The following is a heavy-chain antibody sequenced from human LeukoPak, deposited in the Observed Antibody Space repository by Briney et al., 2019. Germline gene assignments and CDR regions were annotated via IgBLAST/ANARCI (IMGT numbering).Heavy chain of an antibody. J-gene: IGHJ4*02. CDR1: GGSISSSYW. V-gene: IGHV4-4*02. CDR2: IYHSGTT. CDR3: ARDTTAVTSSAFDS. Sequence: SGTLSLTCAVSGGSISSSYWWSWVRPPPGKGLEWIGEIYHSGTTNYNPSLKSRVTISVDKLKNQFSLRLSSVTAADTAVYYCARDTTAVTSSAFDSWGQGTLVTVSS. D-gene: IGHD6-19*01.